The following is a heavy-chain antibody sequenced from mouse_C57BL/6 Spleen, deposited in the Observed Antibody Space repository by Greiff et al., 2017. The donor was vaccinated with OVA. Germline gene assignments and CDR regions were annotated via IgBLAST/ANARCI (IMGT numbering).Heavy chain of an antibody. D-gene: IGHD1-1*01. J-gene: IGHJ4*01. V-gene: IGHV2-5*01. CDR3: AKKKRYGSSSDYYAMDY. CDR1: GFSLTSYG. CDR2: IWSGGST. Sequence: VKLVESGPGLVQPSQSLSITCTVSGFSLTSYGVHWVRQSPGKGLEWLGVIWSGGSTDYNAAFMSRLSITKDNSKSQVFFKMNSLQADDTAIYYCAKKKRYGSSSDYYAMDYWGQGTSVTVSS.